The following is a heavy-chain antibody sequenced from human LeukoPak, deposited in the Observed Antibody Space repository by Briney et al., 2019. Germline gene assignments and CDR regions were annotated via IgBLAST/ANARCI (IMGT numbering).Heavy chain of an antibody. CDR1: GGSISNNNW. J-gene: IGHJ6*04. D-gene: IGHD3-10*01. CDR3: ARVIRGVISPNYYYYGMDV. V-gene: IGHV4-4*02. CDR2: IYRSGST. Sequence: SETLSLTCAVSGGSISNNNWWSWVRQPPGKGLEWIGEIYRSGSTNYNPSLKSRVTISVDRSQNQFSLKLSSVTAADTAVYYCARVIRGVISPNYYYYGMDVWGKGTTVTVSS.